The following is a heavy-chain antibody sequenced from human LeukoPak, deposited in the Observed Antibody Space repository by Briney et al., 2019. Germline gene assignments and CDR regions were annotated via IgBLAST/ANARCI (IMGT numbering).Heavy chain of an antibody. D-gene: IGHD2-21*01. CDR2: IYPGDSDT. J-gene: IGHJ5*02. V-gene: IGHV5-51*01. Sequence: GESLKISCKGSGYTFTSYWIAWVRQMPGKGLEWMGIIYPGDSDTRYSPSFQGQVTISADKSIRTAYLQWRSLKAADTAMYYCARHGEKGNWLDPWGQGTLVTVSS. CDR1: GYTFTSYW. CDR3: ARHGEKGNWLDP.